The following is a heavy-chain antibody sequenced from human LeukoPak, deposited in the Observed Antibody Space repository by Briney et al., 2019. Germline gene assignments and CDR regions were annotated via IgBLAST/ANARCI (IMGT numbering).Heavy chain of an antibody. D-gene: IGHD5-12*01. Sequence: PSETLSLTCTVSGDSTTSSSHYWGWVRQPPGKGLEWIGSIYYSGSTYYNPSLKSRVTISVDTSKNQFSLNLRSVTAADTAVYYCARQGPLSGYDYAAFDYWGQGTLVMVSS. V-gene: IGHV4-39*01. CDR2: IYYSGST. CDR3: ARQGPLSGYDYAAFDY. J-gene: IGHJ4*02. CDR1: GDSTTSSSHY.